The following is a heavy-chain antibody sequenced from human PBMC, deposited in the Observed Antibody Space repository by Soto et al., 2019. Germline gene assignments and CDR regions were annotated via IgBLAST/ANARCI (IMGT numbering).Heavy chain of an antibody. Sequence: EVQLLESGGGLVQPGGSLRLSCAASGFTFSTYAMNWVRQAPGKGLEWVSAISGSGGSTYYADSVKGRFTISRDNSKNTLYLQMNSLRAEDTAVYYCAKGPSSGYYYVGGGDAFDIWGQGTMVTVSS. CDR2: ISGSGGST. D-gene: IGHD3-22*01. J-gene: IGHJ3*02. CDR1: GFTFSTYA. CDR3: AKGPSSGYYYVGGGDAFDI. V-gene: IGHV3-23*01.